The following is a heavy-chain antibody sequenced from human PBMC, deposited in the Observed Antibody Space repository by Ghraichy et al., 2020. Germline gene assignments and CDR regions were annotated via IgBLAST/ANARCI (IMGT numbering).Heavy chain of an antibody. CDR3: ARGLSRSNVNWFDP. V-gene: IGHV3-33*01. J-gene: IGHJ5*02. CDR1: GFTFSSYG. D-gene: IGHD6-6*01. Sequence: GESLNISCAASGFTFSSYGMHWVRQAPGKGLEWVAVIWYGENNKYYADSVKGRFTVSRDNSENTLYLQMNSLRAEDTAVYYCARGLSRSNVNWFDPWGQGTLVTVSS. CDR2: IWYGENNK.